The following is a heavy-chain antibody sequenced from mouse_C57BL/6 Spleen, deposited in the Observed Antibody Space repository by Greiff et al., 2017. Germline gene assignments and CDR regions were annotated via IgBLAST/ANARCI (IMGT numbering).Heavy chain of an antibody. V-gene: IGHV1-82*01. CDR1: GYAFSSSW. CDR3: ASKGDFDY. Sequence: QVQLQQSGPELVKPGASVKISCKASGYAFSSSWMNWVKQRPGKGLEWIGRIYPGDGDTNYNGKFKGKATLTADKSSSTAYMQLSSLTSEDSAVYFCASKGDFDYWGQGTTLTVSS. D-gene: IGHD1-3*01. J-gene: IGHJ2*01. CDR2: IYPGDGDT.